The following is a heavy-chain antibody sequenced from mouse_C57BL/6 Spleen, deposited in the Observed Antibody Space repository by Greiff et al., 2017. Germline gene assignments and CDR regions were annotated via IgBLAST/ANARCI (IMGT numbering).Heavy chain of an antibody. CDR3: ARRDFDYFDY. Sequence: DVQLVESGGDLVKPGGSLKLSCAASGFTFSSYGMSWVRQTPDKRLEWVATISSGGSYTYYPDSVKGRFTISRDNAKNTLYLQMSSLKSEDTAMYYCARRDFDYFDYWGQGTTLTVSS. J-gene: IGHJ2*01. CDR2: ISSGGSYT. CDR1: GFTFSSYG. V-gene: IGHV5-6*01.